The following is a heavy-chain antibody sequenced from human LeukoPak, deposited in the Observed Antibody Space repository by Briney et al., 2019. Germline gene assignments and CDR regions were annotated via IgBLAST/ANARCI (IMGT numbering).Heavy chain of an antibody. CDR3: ARDLGILTGYPDDAFDI. V-gene: IGHV1-18*01. CDR2: ISAYNGNT. J-gene: IGHJ3*02. CDR1: GYTFTSYG. Sequence: ASVKVSCKASGYTFTSYGISWVRQAPGQGLEWMGWISAYNGNTNYAQKLQGRVTMTTDTSTSAAYMELRSLRSDDTAAYYCARDLGILTGYPDDAFDIWGQGTMVTVSS. D-gene: IGHD3-9*01.